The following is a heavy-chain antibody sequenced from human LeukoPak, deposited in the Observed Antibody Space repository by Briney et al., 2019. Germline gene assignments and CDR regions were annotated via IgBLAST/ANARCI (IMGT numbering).Heavy chain of an antibody. CDR3: AREEGSTSCYGY. Sequence: ASVKVSCKASGYTFTGYYMDWVRQAPGQGLEWMGWINPNSGGTNYAQKFQGRVTMTRDTSISTAYMELSRLRSDDTAVYYCAREEGSTSCYGYWGQGTLVTVSS. CDR1: GYTFTGYY. CDR2: INPNSGGT. D-gene: IGHD2-2*01. J-gene: IGHJ4*02. V-gene: IGHV1-2*02.